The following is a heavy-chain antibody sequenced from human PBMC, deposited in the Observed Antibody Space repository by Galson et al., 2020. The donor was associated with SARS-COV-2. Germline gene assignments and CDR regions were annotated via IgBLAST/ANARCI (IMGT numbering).Heavy chain of an antibody. CDR3: ARDWGSRDWYNWFDP. V-gene: IGHV3-30*03. J-gene: IGHJ5*02. D-gene: IGHD3-16*01. Sequence: GGSLRLSCAASGFTLSDFAMHWVRQSPGKGLEWVAITSYGGITKYADSVNGRFTISRDNPKNTLYLEMNSLRIEDTGVYYCARDWGSRDWYNWFDPWGQGTLVSGSS. CDR2: TSYGGIT. CDR1: GFTLSDFA.